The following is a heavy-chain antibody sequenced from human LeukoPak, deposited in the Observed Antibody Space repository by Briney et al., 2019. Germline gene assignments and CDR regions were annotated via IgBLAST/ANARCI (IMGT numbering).Heavy chain of an antibody. CDR2: IYSGGKT. J-gene: IGHJ4*02. V-gene: IGHV3-53*01. Sequence: GGSLRLSCAASGFTVSTNYMSWVRQAPGKGLEWVSVIYSGGKTFYADPVKGRFTSSRDNSKNMLYLQMNSLRAEDTAVYYCARGLDYGSGSTVEGHWGQGTLVTVSS. CDR1: GFTVSTNY. CDR3: ARGLDYGSGSTVEGH. D-gene: IGHD3-10*01.